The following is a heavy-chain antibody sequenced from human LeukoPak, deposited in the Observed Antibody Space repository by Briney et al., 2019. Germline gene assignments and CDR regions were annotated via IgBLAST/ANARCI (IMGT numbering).Heavy chain of an antibody. J-gene: IGHJ4*02. V-gene: IGHV3-23*01. CDR3: ARVGCSSTSCYSEFDY. D-gene: IGHD2-2*01. CDR1: GFTFSSYA. Sequence: PGGSLRLSCAASGFTFSSYAMSWVRQAPGKGLEWVSAISGSGGSTYYADSVKGRFTISRDNSKNTLYLQMNSLRAEDTAVYYCARVGCSSTSCYSEFDYWGQGTLVTVSS. CDR2: ISGSGGST.